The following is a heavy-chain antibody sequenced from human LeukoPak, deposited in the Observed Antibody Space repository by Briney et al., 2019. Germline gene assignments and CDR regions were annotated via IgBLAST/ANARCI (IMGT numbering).Heavy chain of an antibody. CDR2: IYYSGST. V-gene: IGHV4-39*01. CDR3: ARHYGDYYYYYYMDV. Sequence: SETLSLTCTVSGGSISSYYWGWIRQPPGKGLEWIGSIYYSGSTYYNPSLKSRVTISVDTSKNQFSLKLSSVTAADTAVYYCARHYGDYYYYYYMDVWGKGTTVTISS. J-gene: IGHJ6*03. D-gene: IGHD4-17*01. CDR1: GGSISSYY.